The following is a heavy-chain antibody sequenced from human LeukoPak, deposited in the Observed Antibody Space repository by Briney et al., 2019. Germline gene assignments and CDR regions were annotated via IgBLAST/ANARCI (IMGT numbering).Heavy chain of an antibody. CDR2: INHLGST. J-gene: IGHJ4*02. V-gene: IGHV4-34*01. Sequence: SETLSLTCAVYGGPFSGYYWRWIRQPPGKALEWLGEINHLGSTDYHPSLKPRLSISVDMSKNQFSLKLTSVTAADTAVYYCVREGLYDSGGHYYGGYFEYWGQGTLVTVSS. D-gene: IGHD3-22*01. CDR3: VREGLYDSGGHYYGGYFEY. CDR1: GGPFSGYY.